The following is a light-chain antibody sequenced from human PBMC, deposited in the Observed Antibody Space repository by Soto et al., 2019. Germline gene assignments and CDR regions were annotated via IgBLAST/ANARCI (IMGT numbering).Light chain of an antibody. J-gene: IGKJ3*01. V-gene: IGKV3-20*01. CDR2: GAS. Sequence: EIVLTQSPGTLSLSPGARATLSCRASQSVSSSYLAWYQQKPGQAPRLLIYGASSRATGIPDRFSGSGSGTDFTLTISRLEPEDFTVYYCQQYGISPFTFGPGTKVDV. CDR3: QQYGISPFT. CDR1: QSVSSSY.